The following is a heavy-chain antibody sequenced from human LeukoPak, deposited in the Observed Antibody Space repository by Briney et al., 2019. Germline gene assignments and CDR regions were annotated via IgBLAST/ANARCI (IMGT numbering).Heavy chain of an antibody. CDR1: GFTFRGFL. D-gene: IGHD6-19*01. CDR2: IKQDGSEK. V-gene: IGHV3-7*01. Sequence: GGSLRLSCAASGFTFRGFLMSWVRQTPGKGLEWVANIKQDGSEKYYADSVKGRFTISRDSAKNSLYLQMSSLRDEDTAVYYCARDAGNSGYGMDVWGQGTTVTVSS. J-gene: IGHJ6*02. CDR3: ARDAGNSGYGMDV.